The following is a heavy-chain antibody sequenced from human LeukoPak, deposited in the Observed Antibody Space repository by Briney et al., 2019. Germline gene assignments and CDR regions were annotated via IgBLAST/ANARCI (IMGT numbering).Heavy chain of an antibody. CDR3: AKDLLAQWGTFDI. D-gene: IGHD3-16*01. Sequence: GGSLRLSCAASGFTFSDHYMSWIRQAPGKGLEWVSAISGSGGSTYYADSVKGRFTISRDNSKNTLYLQMNSLRAEDTAVYYCAKDLLAQWGTFDIWGQGTMVTVSS. CDR1: GFTFSDHY. V-gene: IGHV3-23*01. CDR2: ISGSGGST. J-gene: IGHJ3*02.